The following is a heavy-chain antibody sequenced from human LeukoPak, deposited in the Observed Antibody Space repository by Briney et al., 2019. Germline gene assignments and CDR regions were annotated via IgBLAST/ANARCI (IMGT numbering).Heavy chain of an antibody. Sequence: SGGSLRLSCAASGFTFSSYSMNWVRQTPGKGLECISYISSSGSTKYYAESVRGRFTISRDNVKNSLLLEVNSLRPEDTAIYYCARNRDYGDHDYWGQGTLVTVSS. D-gene: IGHD4-17*01. V-gene: IGHV3-48*01. CDR1: GFTFSSYS. CDR3: ARNRDYGDHDY. J-gene: IGHJ4*02. CDR2: ISSSGSTK.